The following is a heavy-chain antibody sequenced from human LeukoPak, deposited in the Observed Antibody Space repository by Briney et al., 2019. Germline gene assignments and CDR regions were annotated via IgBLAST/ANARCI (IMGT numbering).Heavy chain of an antibody. CDR1: GFTFKSYS. CDR3: AKAGYDYSDINWFDP. CDR2: IDPSSTTI. Sequence: GGSLRLSCAASGFTFKSYSINWVRQAPGKGLEWVSYIDPSSTTIHYADSVKGRFTISRDNSKNTLYLQVNSLRADDTALYFCAKAGYDYSDINWFDPWGQGTLVTVSS. J-gene: IGHJ5*02. D-gene: IGHD5-12*01. V-gene: IGHV3-48*01.